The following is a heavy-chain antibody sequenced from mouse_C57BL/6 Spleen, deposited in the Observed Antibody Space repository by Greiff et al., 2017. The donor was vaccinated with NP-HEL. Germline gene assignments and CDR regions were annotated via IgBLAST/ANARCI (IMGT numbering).Heavy chain of an antibody. CDR1: GFTFSSYG. CDR3: ARHEGYGSSYWYFDV. D-gene: IGHD1-1*01. J-gene: IGHJ1*03. V-gene: IGHV5-6*01. Sequence: VQLKESGGDLVKPGGSLKLSCAASGFTFSSYGMSWVRQTPDKRLEWVATISSGGSYTYYPDSVKGRFTISRDNAKNTLYLQMSSLKSEDTAMYYCARHEGYGSSYWYFDVWGTGTTVTVSS. CDR2: ISSGGSYT.